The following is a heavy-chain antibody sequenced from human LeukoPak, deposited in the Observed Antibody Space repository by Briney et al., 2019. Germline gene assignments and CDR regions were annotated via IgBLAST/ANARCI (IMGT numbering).Heavy chain of an antibody. D-gene: IGHD6-13*01. Sequence: GGSLRLSCAASGFTFSSYAMSWVLQAPGKGLEWVSAISGSGGSTYYADSVKGRFTISRDNSKNTLYLQMNSLRAEDTAVYYCAKGGERRGYSSSWYLLSDYWGQGTLVTVSS. CDR2: ISGSGGST. CDR1: GFTFSSYA. J-gene: IGHJ4*02. CDR3: AKGGERRGYSSSWYLLSDY. V-gene: IGHV3-23*01.